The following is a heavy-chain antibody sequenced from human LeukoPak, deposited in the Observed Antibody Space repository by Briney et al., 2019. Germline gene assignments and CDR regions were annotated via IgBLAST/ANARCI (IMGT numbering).Heavy chain of an antibody. J-gene: IGHJ4*02. CDR2: MNPNSGNT. CDR1: GYTFTSYD. Sequence: ASVKVSCKASGYTFTSYDINWVRQATGQGLEWMGWMNPNSGNTGYAQKFQGRVTMTRNTSISTVYMELSSLRSEDTAVYYCAMRGDYTGLYIEYWGQGTLVTVSS. CDR3: AMRGDYTGLYIEY. V-gene: IGHV1-8*01. D-gene: IGHD4-11*01.